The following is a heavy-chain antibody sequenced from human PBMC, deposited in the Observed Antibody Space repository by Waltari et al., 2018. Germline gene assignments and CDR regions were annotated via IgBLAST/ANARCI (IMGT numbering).Heavy chain of an antibody. CDR3: ARSIRIAAADYYYYMDV. Sequence: QVQLVQSGAEVKKPGSSVKVSCKASGGTFSSYAISWVRQAPGQGLGWMGGIIPIFGTANDAQKCQGRVTITTDESTSTAYMELSSLRSEDTAVYYCARSIRIAAADYYYYMDVWGKGTTVTVSS. J-gene: IGHJ6*03. V-gene: IGHV1-69*05. CDR2: IIPIFGTA. CDR1: GGTFSSYA. D-gene: IGHD6-13*01.